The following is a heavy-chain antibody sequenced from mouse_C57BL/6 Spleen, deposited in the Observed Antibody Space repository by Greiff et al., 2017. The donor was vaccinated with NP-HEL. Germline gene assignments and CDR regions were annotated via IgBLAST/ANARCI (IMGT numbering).Heavy chain of an antibody. CDR3: ASPYGYDAGAWFAY. J-gene: IGHJ3*01. D-gene: IGHD2-2*01. V-gene: IGHV5-4*03. Sequence: EVKLQESGGGLVKPGGSLKLSCAASGFTFSSYAMSWVRQTPEKRLEWVATISDGGSYTYYPDNVKGRFTISRDNAKNNLYLQMSHLKSEDTAMYYCASPYGYDAGAWFAYWGQGTLVTVSA. CDR2: ISDGGSYT. CDR1: GFTFSSYA.